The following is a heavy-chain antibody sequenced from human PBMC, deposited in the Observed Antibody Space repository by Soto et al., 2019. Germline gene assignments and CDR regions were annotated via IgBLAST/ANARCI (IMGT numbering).Heavy chain of an antibody. CDR2: IYYSGST. D-gene: IGHD6-6*01. CDR1: GGSISSYY. J-gene: IGHJ6*02. CDR3: ARDRGSSPYYYGMDV. V-gene: IGHV4-59*01. Sequence: QVQLQESGPGLVKPSETLSLTCTVSGGSISSYYWSWIRQPPGKGLEWIGYIYYSGSTNYNPSLNSRVTISVDMSKNQFSLKRGSVTAVDTAVYYCARDRGSSPYYYGMDVCGQGTTVTVSS.